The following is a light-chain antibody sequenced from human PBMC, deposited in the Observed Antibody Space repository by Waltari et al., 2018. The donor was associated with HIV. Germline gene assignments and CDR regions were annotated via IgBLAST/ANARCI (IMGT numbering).Light chain of an antibody. CDR1: SRDVGRYYR. V-gene: IGLV2-23*02. Sequence: QSALTQPAPVSGSPGKAISISCTGTSRDVGRYYRVPWYQQHPGKAPTLMIYEVSKRPSGVSNRFSGSKSGNTASLTISGLQAEDEADYYCCSYAGSSTFVVFGGGTKLTVL. CDR2: EVS. J-gene: IGLJ2*01. CDR3: CSYAGSSTFVV.